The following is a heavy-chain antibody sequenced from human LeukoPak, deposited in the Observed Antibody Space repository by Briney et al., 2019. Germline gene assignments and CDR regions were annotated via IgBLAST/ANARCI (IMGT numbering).Heavy chain of an antibody. CDR1: GDSFRSYYW. Sequence: TLSLTCTVSGDSFRSYYWSWIRQPPGKALEWLALIYWDDDKRYSPSLKSRLTITKDTSKNQVVLTMTNMDPVDTATYYCAHRPVETFDYWGQGTLVTVSS. V-gene: IGHV2-5*08. CDR3: AHRPVETFDY. D-gene: IGHD5-24*01. J-gene: IGHJ4*02. CDR2: IYWDDDK.